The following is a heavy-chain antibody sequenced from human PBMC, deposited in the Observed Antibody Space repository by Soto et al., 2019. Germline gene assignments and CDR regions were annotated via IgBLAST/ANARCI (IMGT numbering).Heavy chain of an antibody. V-gene: IGHV1-69*13. D-gene: IGHD2-2*01. CDR1: GGTFSSYA. CDR3: ARDYVVVPAAISYYYGMDV. J-gene: IGHJ6*02. CDR2: IIPIFGTA. Sequence: ASVKVSCEASGGTFSSYAISWVRQAPGQGLEWMGGIIPIFGTANYAQKFQGRVTITADESTSTAYMELSSLRSEDTAVYYCARDYVVVPAAISYYYGMDVWGQGTTVTVSS.